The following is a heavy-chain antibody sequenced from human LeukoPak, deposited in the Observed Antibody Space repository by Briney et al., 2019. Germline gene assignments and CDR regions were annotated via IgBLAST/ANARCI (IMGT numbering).Heavy chain of an antibody. V-gene: IGHV1-24*01. CDR1: GYTLTELS. Sequence: ASVKVSCKVSGYTLTELSMHWVRQAPGKGLEWMGGFDPEDGETIYAQKFQGRVTMTEDTSTDTAYMELSSLRSEDTAVYYCATLPLYYGSGTYPGAFDIWGQGTMVTISS. CDR3: ATLPLYYGSGTYPGAFDI. CDR2: FDPEDGET. D-gene: IGHD3-10*01. J-gene: IGHJ3*02.